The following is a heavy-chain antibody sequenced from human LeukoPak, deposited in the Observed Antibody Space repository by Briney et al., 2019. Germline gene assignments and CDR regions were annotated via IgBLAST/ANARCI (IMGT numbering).Heavy chain of an antibody. CDR2: ISSSSSYI. Sequence: PGGSLSLSCAASGFTFISYSMNWVRQAPGKGLEWVSSISSSSSYIYYADSVKGRFTISRDNAKNSLYLQMNSLRAEDTAVYYCARASYVFGSWTLWGQGTMVTVSS. J-gene: IGHJ3*01. CDR3: ARASYVFGSWTL. D-gene: IGHD6-13*01. CDR1: GFTFISYS. V-gene: IGHV3-21*01.